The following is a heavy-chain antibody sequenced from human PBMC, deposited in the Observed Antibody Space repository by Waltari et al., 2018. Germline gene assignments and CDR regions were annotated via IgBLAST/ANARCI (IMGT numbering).Heavy chain of an antibody. J-gene: IGHJ4*02. D-gene: IGHD2-15*01. CDR3: ARGRSWKFDY. Sequence: QVQLQQWGAGLLKPSETLSLTCAVYGGSFSGYSWSWIRQPPGKGLEWIGEINHSGSTNYNPSLKSRVTISVDTSKNQFSLKLSSVTAADTAVYYCARGRSWKFDYWGQGTLVTVSS. V-gene: IGHV4-34*01. CDR1: GGSFSGYS. CDR2: INHSGST.